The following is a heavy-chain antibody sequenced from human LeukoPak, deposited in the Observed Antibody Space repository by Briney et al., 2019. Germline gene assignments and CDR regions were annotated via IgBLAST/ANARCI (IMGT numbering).Heavy chain of an antibody. CDR2: IYYSGST. Sequence: SETLSLTCTASGGSISSYYWSWIRQPPGKGLEWIGYIYYSGSTNYNPSLKSRVTISVDTSKNQFSLKLSSVTAADTAVYYCARAQAPSEYYFDYWGQGTLVAVSS. J-gene: IGHJ4*02. CDR3: ARAQAPSEYYFDY. CDR1: GGSISSYY. V-gene: IGHV4-59*01.